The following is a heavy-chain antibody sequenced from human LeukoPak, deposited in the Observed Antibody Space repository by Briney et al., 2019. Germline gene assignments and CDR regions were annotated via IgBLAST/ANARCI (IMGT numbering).Heavy chain of an antibody. CDR1: GGSISSHY. Sequence: SETLSLTFSVSGGSISSHYWSWKRQPTGKGLEWIGYIYYTGSTDYNPSLKSRVTISVDTSKNQLSLKLSSVTAADAAVYYCARSDGAGATDYWDQGTLVTVSS. CDR3: ARSDGAGATDY. V-gene: IGHV4-59*11. D-gene: IGHD1-26*01. J-gene: IGHJ4*02. CDR2: IYYTGST.